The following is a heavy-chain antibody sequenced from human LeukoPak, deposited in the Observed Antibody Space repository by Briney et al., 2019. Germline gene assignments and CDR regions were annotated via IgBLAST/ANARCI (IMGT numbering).Heavy chain of an antibody. CDR2: INPNSGGT. CDR3: ALNDYGDGLGY. J-gene: IGHJ4*02. Sequence: ASVKVSCKASGYTFTVYYIHWVRQAPGQGLEWMGWINPNSGGTNYALRFQGRVTMTRDTSFSTAYMELSRLRSDDTAVYYCALNDYGDGLGYWGQGTLVTVFS. V-gene: IGHV1-2*02. D-gene: IGHD4-17*01. CDR1: GYTFTVYY.